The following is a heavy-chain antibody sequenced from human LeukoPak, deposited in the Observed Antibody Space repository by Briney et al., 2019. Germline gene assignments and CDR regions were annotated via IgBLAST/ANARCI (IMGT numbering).Heavy chain of an antibody. CDR1: GASFSGYY. D-gene: IGHD6-6*01. Sequence: SETLSLTCAVYGASFSGYYWSWIRQPPGKGLEWIGEINHSGSTNYNPSLKSRVTISVDTSKNQFSLKLSSVTAADTAVYYCARLGRIWVAARPVDIWGQGTMVTVSS. J-gene: IGHJ3*02. V-gene: IGHV4-34*01. CDR2: INHSGST. CDR3: ARLGRIWVAARPVDI.